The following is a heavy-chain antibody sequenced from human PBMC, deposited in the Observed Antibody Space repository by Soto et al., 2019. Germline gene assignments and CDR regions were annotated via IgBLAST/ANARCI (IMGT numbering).Heavy chain of an antibody. CDR3: AKDITKRPPRLNYDFWSGPDY. CDR1: RVTFEDYA. J-gene: IGHJ4*02. CDR2: ISWNSGSI. V-gene: IGHV3-9*01. D-gene: IGHD3-3*01. Sequence: PGGSLRLSWASSRVTFEDYAVHGVRQAPGKGLEWVSGISWNSGSIGYADSVKGRFTISRDNAKNSLYLQMNSLRAEDTALYYCAKDITKRPPRLNYDFWSGPDYWGQGTLVTVSS.